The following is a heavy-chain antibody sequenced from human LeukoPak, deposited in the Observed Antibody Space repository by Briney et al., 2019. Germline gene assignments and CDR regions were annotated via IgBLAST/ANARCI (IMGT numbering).Heavy chain of an antibody. CDR1: GGSISSGGYY. J-gene: IGHJ4*02. Sequence: SETLSLTCTVSGGSISSGGYYWSWIRQPPGKGLEWIGYIYHSGSTYYNPSLKSRVTISVDRSKNQFSLKLSSVTAADTAVYYCARALRGYSYGQWVDGGYFDYWGQGTLVTVSS. CDR3: ARALRGYSYGQWVDGGYFDY. D-gene: IGHD5-18*01. V-gene: IGHV4-30-2*01. CDR2: IYHSGST.